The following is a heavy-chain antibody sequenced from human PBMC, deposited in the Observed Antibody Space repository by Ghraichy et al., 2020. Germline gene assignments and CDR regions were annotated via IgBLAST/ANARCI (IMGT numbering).Heavy chain of an antibody. Sequence: GGSLRLSCAASGFTFSSYSMNWVRQAPGKGLEWVSYISSSSSTIYYADSVKGRFTISRDNAKNSLYLQMNSLRDEDTAVYYCARDETSGSYFWFDPWGQGTLVTVPS. D-gene: IGHD1-26*01. CDR2: ISSSSSTI. J-gene: IGHJ5*02. CDR1: GFTFSSYS. CDR3: ARDETSGSYFWFDP. V-gene: IGHV3-48*02.